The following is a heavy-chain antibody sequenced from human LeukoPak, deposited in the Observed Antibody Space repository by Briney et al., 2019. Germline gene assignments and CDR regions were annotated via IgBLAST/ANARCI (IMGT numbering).Heavy chain of an antibody. D-gene: IGHD7-27*01. J-gene: IGHJ4*02. CDR1: GYSFTSYC. CDR3: ARRSFLTGDSFDY. V-gene: IGHV5-51*01. Sequence: GESLKISCKGSGYSFTSYCIGWVRQMPGKGLEWMGIIYPGDSDTRYAPSFQGQVTISADKSISTAYLQWSSLKASDTAMYYCARRSFLTGDSFDYWGQGTLVTVSS. CDR2: IYPGDSDT.